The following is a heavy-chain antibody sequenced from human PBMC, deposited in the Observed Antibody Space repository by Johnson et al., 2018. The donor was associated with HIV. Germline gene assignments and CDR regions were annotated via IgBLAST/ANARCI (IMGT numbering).Heavy chain of an antibody. CDR3: ARDPQQWLDVGAFDI. CDR1: GFTLSSYW. D-gene: IGHD6-19*01. V-gene: IGHV3-74*01. CDR2: INSDGSST. Sequence: VQLVESGGGLVQPGGSLRLSCAASGFTLSSYWMHWVRQAPGKGLVWVSRINSDGSSTSYADSVKGRFTISRDNAKNSLYLQMNSLRAEDTAVYYCARDPQQWLDVGAFDIWGQGTMVTVSS. J-gene: IGHJ3*02.